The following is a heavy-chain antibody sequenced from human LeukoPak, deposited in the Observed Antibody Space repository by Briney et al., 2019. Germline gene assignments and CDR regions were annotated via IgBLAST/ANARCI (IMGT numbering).Heavy chain of an antibody. CDR2: IKQDVTGK. CDR1: GFTISSDW. CDR3: ARDGTGF. D-gene: IGHD1-14*01. Sequence: PPGGSLRLSCEASGFTISSDWMGWVRQAPGKRLEWVASIKQDVTGKKDVDSVKVRFTISRDNVKNTLYLQMRSLRAEDTAVYYCARDGTGFWGDGTMVTVSS. J-gene: IGHJ3*01. V-gene: IGHV3-7*01.